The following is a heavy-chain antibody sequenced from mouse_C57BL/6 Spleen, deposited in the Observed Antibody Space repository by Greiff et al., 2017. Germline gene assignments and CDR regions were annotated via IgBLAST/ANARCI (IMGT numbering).Heavy chain of an antibody. CDR1: GFTFSSYA. CDR2: ISDGGSYT. V-gene: IGHV5-4*03. Sequence: EVKLVESGGGLVKPGGSLKLSCAASGFTFSSYAMSWVRQTPEKRLEWVATISDGGSYTYYPDNVKGRITIARDNAKNHLYLQKSHLKAADASMYYCARYRPWFGYWGQGTLVTVSA. CDR3: ARYRPWFGY. J-gene: IGHJ3*01.